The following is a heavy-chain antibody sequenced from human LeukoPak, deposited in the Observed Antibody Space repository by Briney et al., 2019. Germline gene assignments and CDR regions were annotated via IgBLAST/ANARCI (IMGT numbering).Heavy chain of an antibody. Sequence: PSETLSLTCAVYGGSFSGYYWSWIRQPPGKGLEWIGEINHSGSTNYNPSLKSRVTISVDTSKNQFPLKLSSVTAADTAVYYCARDIAAAGRGDRDYWGQGTLVTVSS. CDR3: ARDIAAAGRGDRDY. CDR2: INHSGST. D-gene: IGHD6-13*01. CDR1: GGSFSGYY. V-gene: IGHV4-34*01. J-gene: IGHJ4*02.